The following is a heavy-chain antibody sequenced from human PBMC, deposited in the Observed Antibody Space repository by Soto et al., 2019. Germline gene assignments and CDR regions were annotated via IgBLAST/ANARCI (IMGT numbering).Heavy chain of an antibody. D-gene: IGHD2-2*01. V-gene: IGHV5-10-1*01. Sequence: GESLKISCKGSGYRVTSYWISWVRQMPGKGLEWMGRIDPSDSYTNYSPSFQGHVTISADKSISTAYLQWSSLKASDTAMYYCAREYCSSTSCYDQNWFDPWGQGTLVTVSS. CDR1: GYRVTSYW. CDR2: IDPSDSYT. J-gene: IGHJ5*02. CDR3: AREYCSSTSCYDQNWFDP.